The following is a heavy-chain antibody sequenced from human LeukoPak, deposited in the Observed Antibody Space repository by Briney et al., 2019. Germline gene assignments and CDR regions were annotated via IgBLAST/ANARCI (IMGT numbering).Heavy chain of an antibody. Sequence: GGSLRLSCAASGFTFSNAWMSWVRQAPGKGLEWVGRIKSKTDGGSPDYAAPVKGRLTISRDDSKNTLYLQMNSLKTEDTAVYYCTTVREVVVVPAAEDYYYYMDVWGKGTTVTVSS. D-gene: IGHD2-2*01. V-gene: IGHV3-15*01. CDR3: TTVREVVVVPAAEDYYYYMDV. J-gene: IGHJ6*03. CDR1: GFTFSNAW. CDR2: IKSKTDGGSP.